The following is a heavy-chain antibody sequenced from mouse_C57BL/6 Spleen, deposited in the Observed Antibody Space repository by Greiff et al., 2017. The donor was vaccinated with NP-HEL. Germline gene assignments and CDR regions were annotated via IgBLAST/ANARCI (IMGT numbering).Heavy chain of an antibody. CDR3: ARYPSYGNYGWYFDV. J-gene: IGHJ1*03. Sequence: QVQLQQPGAELVKPGASVKMSCKASGYTFTSYWITWVKQRPGQGLEWIGDIYPGSGSTNYNEKFKSKATLTVDTSSSTAYMQLSSLTSEDSAVYYCARYPSYGNYGWYFDVWGTGTTVTVSS. CDR1: GYTFTSYW. CDR2: IYPGSGST. D-gene: IGHD2-10*01. V-gene: IGHV1-55*01.